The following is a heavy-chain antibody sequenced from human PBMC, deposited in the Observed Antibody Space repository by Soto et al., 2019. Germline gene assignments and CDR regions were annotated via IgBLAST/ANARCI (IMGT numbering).Heavy chain of an antibody. D-gene: IGHD7-27*01. CDR2: IGDSSDNT. J-gene: IGHJ4*02. Sequence: LRLSFAASGFTFSTYDMSWVRQAPGKGLEWVSTIGDSSDNTFYADSVRGRFTISRDNSKNTLYLQVNSLRAEDTAMYYCAKDLTGDSGQGHLCDYWGQGVLVTVSS. CDR3: AKDLTGDSGQGHLCDY. CDR1: GFTFSTYD. V-gene: IGHV3-23*01.